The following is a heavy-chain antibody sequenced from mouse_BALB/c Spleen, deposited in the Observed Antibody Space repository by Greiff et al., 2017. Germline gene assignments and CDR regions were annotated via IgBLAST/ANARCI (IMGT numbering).Heavy chain of an antibody. CDR1: GFAFSSYD. D-gene: IGHD4-1*01. CDR2: ISSGGGST. Sequence: DVHLVESGGGLVKPGGSLKLSCAASGFAFSSYDMSWVRQTPEKRLEWVAYISSGGGSTYYPDTVKGRFTISRDNAKNTLYLQMSSLKSEDTAMYYCARQNWDESYWGQGTTLTVSS. J-gene: IGHJ2*01. V-gene: IGHV5-12-1*01. CDR3: ARQNWDESY.